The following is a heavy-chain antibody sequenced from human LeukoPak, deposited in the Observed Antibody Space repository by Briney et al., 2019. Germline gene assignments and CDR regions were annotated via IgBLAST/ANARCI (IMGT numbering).Heavy chain of an antibody. D-gene: IGHD2-15*01. V-gene: IGHV3-7*01. Sequence: PGGSLTLSCAASGFTFSSYWMSWVRQAPGKELEWVTNIKQDGSEKYYVDSVKGRFTISRDNAKNSLHLQMNSLRAEDTAVYYCARELSSDYSLDYWGQGTLVTVSS. CDR1: GFTFSSYW. CDR2: IKQDGSEK. CDR3: ARELSSDYSLDY. J-gene: IGHJ4*02.